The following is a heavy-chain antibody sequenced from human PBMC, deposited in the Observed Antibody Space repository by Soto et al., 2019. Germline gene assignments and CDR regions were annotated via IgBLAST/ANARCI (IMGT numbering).Heavy chain of an antibody. CDR2: IYYSWST. V-gene: IGHV4-30-4*01. CDR3: ARYYCSSTCCFRCDC. Sequence: PSETLPLTGTVSGGSLSSDDYYCSWIRQPPGNGLEWIGYIYYSWSTYYNPSLKSRVTISVDTSKNQFSLRLTSVTAADTAVYYCARYYCSSTCCFRCDCWGRVTMVAASS. D-gene: IGHD2-2*01. CDR1: GGSLSSDDYY. J-gene: IGHJ4*02.